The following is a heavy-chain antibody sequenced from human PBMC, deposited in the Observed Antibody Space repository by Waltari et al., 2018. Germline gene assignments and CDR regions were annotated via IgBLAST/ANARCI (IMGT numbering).Heavy chain of an antibody. CDR1: NGSTSNQS. CDR3: ARGGGPYEFWRGYSLWFDT. V-gene: IGHV4-59*11. Sequence: QLHLQESGPGLVKPWGTLSLPCSVSNGSTSNQSWSWSSQTPVQGLQWMGYIYYSGTTSYNPSLKSRLTIAVDTWKNQFSLKLTSVTAADTGVYYCARGGGPYEFWRGYSLWFDTWGQGTLVTVSS. CDR2: IYYSGTT. D-gene: IGHD2-21*01. J-gene: IGHJ5*02.